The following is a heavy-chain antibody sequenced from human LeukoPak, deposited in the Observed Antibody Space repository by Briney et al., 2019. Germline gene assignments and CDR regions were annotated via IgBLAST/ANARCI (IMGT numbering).Heavy chain of an antibody. V-gene: IGHV3-23*01. CDR2: ISGSGHST. D-gene: IGHD3-3*01. CDR1: GFTFSSYA. CDR3: AKGDGTYRFPARYYFDY. J-gene: IGHJ4*02. Sequence: GGSLRLSCAASGFTFSSYAMSWVRQAPGKGLEWVSSISGSGHSTYYAYSVKGRFTISRGNSKNTLYLQMNSLRAEDTAVYYCAKGDGTYRFPARYYFDYWGQGTLVTVSS.